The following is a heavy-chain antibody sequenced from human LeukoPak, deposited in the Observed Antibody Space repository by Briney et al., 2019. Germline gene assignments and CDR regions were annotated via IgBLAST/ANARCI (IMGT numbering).Heavy chain of an antibody. CDR1: GGSFSGYY. J-gene: IGHJ4*02. V-gene: IGHV4-34*01. CDR3: ARRELLWFGELSLTTYYFDY. Sequence: SETLSLTCAVYGGSFSGYYWSWIRQPPGKGLEWIGEINHSGSTNYNPSLKSRVTISVDTSKNQFSLKLSSVTAADTAVYYCARRELLWFGELSLTTYYFDYWGQGTLVTVSS. CDR2: INHSGST. D-gene: IGHD3-10*01.